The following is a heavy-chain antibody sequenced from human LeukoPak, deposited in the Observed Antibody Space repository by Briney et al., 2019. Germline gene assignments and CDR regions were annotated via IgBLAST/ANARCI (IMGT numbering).Heavy chain of an antibody. J-gene: IGHJ3*02. V-gene: IGHV5-51*01. CDR1: GYSFTSYW. Sequence: GESLKISCKGSGYSFTSYWIRWVRQMPAKGLAWMGFMYPGDSDTRYSPSFQGQVTISADKSTSTAFLQWSSLKASDTARYYCARFMSGDYGDYAGAFDIWGQGTRVSVSS. CDR2: MYPGDSDT. D-gene: IGHD4-17*01. CDR3: ARFMSGDYGDYAGAFDI.